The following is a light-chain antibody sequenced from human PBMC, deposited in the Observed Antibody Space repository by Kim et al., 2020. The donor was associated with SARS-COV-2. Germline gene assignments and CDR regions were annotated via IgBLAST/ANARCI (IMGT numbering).Light chain of an antibody. Sequence: GQSITISCIGTSSDVGAYDYVSWYQQYPGKAPKLMISDVTKRPSGVSNRFSGSKSGNSASLTISGLQAEDEADYYCASFTTRSSLVFGGGTKLTVL. CDR1: SSDVGAYDY. CDR2: DVT. J-gene: IGLJ3*02. V-gene: IGLV2-14*03. CDR3: ASFTTRSSLV.